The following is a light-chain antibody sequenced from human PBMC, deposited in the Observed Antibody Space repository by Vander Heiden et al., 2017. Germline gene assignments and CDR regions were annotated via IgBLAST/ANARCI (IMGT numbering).Light chain of an antibody. CDR1: KLGDQY. V-gene: IGLV3-1*01. J-gene: IGLJ2*01. Sequence: YELTQPPSVYVSPGQTASITCSGDKLGDQYASWYQQKPGQSPVLVIYQDTKRPSGIPERFSGSNSGNTATLTISGTQAMDEADYYCQAWDRSTVVFGGGTKLTVL. CDR3: QAWDRSTVV. CDR2: QDT.